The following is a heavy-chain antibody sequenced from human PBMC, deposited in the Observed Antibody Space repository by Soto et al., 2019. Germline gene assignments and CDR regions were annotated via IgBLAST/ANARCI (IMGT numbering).Heavy chain of an antibody. Sequence: QVQLVQSGAEVKKPGSSVKVSCKASGGTFSSYAISWVRQAPGQGLEWMGGLIPIFGTANYAQQFQGRVTLNAADSTRTAYMELSSLRSEDTAVYYCARRGKMAIAGAGSYYYYGMDVWGQGTTVTVSS. J-gene: IGHJ6*02. CDR2: LIPIFGTA. D-gene: IGHD6-13*01. V-gene: IGHV1-69*01. CDR3: ARRGKMAIAGAGSYYYYGMDV. CDR1: GGTFSSYA.